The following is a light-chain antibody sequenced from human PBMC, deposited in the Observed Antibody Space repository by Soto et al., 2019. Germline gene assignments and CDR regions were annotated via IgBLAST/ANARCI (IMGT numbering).Light chain of an antibody. CDR3: QQYYGLPPLT. CDR1: QNITNN. V-gene: IGKV1-33*01. CDR2: HAS. J-gene: IGKJ5*01. Sequence: DIQMTQSPASLSAPTGDRVTITCPASQNITNNLSWYQQKPGKAPNLLIYHASKLAKGVTSRFSGSGSGTDFSFIITSLQREDLATYYCQQYYGLPPLTFGQGTRLEIK.